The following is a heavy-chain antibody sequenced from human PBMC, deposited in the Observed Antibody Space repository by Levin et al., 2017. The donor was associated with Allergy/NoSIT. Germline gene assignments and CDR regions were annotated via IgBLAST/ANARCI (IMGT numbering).Heavy chain of an antibody. J-gene: IGHJ6*02. CDR2: ISYSSDTI. CDR3: ASDYYYNMDV. CDR1: GFTFSSYS. Sequence: SCAASGFTFSSYSMNWVRRAPGKGLEWLSYISYSSDTIYYADSVKGRFTISRDNAKNSLFLQMNSLRHEDTAVYYCASDYYYNMDVWGQGTTVTVSS. V-gene: IGHV3-48*02.